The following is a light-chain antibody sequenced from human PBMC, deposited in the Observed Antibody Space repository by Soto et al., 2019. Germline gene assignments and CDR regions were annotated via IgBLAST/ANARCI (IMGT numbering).Light chain of an antibody. Sequence: EIVLTQSPGTLSLSPGDRATLSCRASQSVSSSYLAWYQQKPGQAPSLLIYGASNRATGIPDRFSGGGSGTDFTLTISRLEPEDFAVCYCQQYGKSAMFTFGQGTKLEIK. V-gene: IGKV3-20*01. CDR2: GAS. CDR3: QQYGKSAMFT. J-gene: IGKJ2*01. CDR1: QSVSSSY.